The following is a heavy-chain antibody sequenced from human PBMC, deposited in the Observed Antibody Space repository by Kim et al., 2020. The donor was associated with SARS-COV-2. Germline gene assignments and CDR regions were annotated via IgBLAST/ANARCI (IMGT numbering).Heavy chain of an antibody. Sequence: SETLSLTCTVSGGSISSSSYYWGWIRQPPGKGLEWIGSIYYSGSTYYNPSLKSRVTISVDTSKNQFSLKLSSVTAADTAVYYCARHRGNYDFWSRTRTNWFDPWGQGTLVTVSS. CDR1: GGSISSSSYY. CDR3: ARHRGNYDFWSRTRTNWFDP. D-gene: IGHD3-3*01. CDR2: IYYSGST. J-gene: IGHJ5*02. V-gene: IGHV4-39*01.